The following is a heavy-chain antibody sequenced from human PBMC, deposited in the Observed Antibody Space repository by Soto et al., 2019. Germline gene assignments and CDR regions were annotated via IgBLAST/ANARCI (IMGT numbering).Heavy chain of an antibody. CDR2: INAANGDT. D-gene: IGHD6-13*01. Sequence: ASVKVSCKASGYTFTSYGIHWVRQAPGQRLEWMGWINAANGDTKYSPKFQGRVTITRDTSASTAYMELSSLRSEDTAVYYCVRRHVSATGIDWFDPWGQGTLFTVPS. CDR1: GYTFTSYG. V-gene: IGHV1-3*01. J-gene: IGHJ5*02. CDR3: VRRHVSATGIDWFDP.